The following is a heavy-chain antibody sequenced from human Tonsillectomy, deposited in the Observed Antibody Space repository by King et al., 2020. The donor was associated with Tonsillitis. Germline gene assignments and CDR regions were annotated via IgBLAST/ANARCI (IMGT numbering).Heavy chain of an antibody. D-gene: IGHD5-18*01. V-gene: IGHV4-39*07. CDR1: GGSISSSNYY. CDR3: ASQLWFGHDIRLDY. J-gene: IGHJ4*02. CDR2: IYYSGST. Sequence: QLQESGPGLVKPSETLSLTCTVSGGSISSSNYYWAWIRQPPGKGLEWIGTIYYSGSTYYNPSLKSRVTISLDTSKNQFSLKLSSVTAADTAVYYCASQLWFGHDIRLDYWGQGTLVTVSS.